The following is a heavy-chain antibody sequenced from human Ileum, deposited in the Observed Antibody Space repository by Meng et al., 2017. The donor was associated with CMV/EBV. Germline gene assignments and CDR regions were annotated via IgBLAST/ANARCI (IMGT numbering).Heavy chain of an antibody. Sequence: SETLSLTCTVSGGSISSYYWSWIRQPPGKGLEWIGYIYYSGSTNYNPSLKSRVTISVDTSKNQFSLKLSSVTAADTAVYYCARVGMSVDIVATIALGSWFDPWGQGTLVTGAS. J-gene: IGHJ5*02. D-gene: IGHD5-12*01. CDR2: IYYSGST. CDR1: GGSISSYY. CDR3: ARVGMSVDIVATIALGSWFDP. V-gene: IGHV4-59*01.